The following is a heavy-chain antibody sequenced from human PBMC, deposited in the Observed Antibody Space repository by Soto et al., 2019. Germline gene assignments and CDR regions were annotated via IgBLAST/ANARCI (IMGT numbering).Heavy chain of an antibody. CDR1: GDSIIGIYH. CDR3: ASHCWFDP. J-gene: IGHJ5*02. V-gene: IGHV4-38-2*01. Sequence: SETLSLTCAVSGDSIIGIYHWAWIRQPPGRSLEWIASIFHTGTTYYTPSLKSRVTISVDTSKNQFSLRLSSVTAADTAVYYCASHCWFDPWGQGTLVTGSA. CDR2: IFHTGTT.